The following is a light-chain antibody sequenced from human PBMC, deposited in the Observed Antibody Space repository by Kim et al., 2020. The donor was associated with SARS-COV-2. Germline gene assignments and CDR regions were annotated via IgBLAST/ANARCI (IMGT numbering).Light chain of an antibody. CDR1: QDIRKF. V-gene: IGKV1-33*01. Sequence: DIQLTQSPSSVSASVGDSVTITCQASQDIRKFLNWYQHKPGKAPELLISDASTLRTGVPSRFSGSASGTHFTFTISNLQPEDIATYYCQQYNNIQASTFGQGTRLEIK. J-gene: IGKJ5*01. CDR3: QQYNNIQAST. CDR2: DAS.